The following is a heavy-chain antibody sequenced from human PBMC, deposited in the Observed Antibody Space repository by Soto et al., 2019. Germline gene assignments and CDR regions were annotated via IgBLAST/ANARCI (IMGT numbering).Heavy chain of an antibody. CDR3: ARAGQYYDATGYAD. V-gene: IGHV1-18*01. J-gene: IGHJ4*02. Sequence: QVKLVQSGTEVKKPGASIKVSCKASGYSFVTSGMTWVRQAPGQGLEWMGWISVYNGNTNYDQKLQDRVTMTTDTSTNTAYLEVRNLRSDDTAVYYCARAGQYYDATGYADWGKGTLVTVSS. D-gene: IGHD3-22*01. CDR2: ISVYNGNT. CDR1: GYSFVTSG.